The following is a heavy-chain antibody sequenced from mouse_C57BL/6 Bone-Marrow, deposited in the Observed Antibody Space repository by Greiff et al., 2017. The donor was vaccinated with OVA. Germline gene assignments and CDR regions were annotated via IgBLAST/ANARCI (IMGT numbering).Heavy chain of an antibody. CDR2: IYPGSGST. Sequence: QVQLQQPGAELVKPGASVKMSCKASGYTFTSYWITWVKQRPGQGLEWIGDIYPGSGSTNYNEKFKSKATLTVDKSSSTAYMQLSSLTSEDSAVYYCARGYYGFAYWGQGTLVTVSA. J-gene: IGHJ3*01. CDR1: GYTFTSYW. D-gene: IGHD1-2*01. CDR3: ARGYYGFAY. V-gene: IGHV1-55*01.